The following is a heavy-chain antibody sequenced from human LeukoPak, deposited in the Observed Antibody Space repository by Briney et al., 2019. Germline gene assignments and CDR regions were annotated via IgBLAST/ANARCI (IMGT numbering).Heavy chain of an antibody. J-gene: IGHJ4*02. CDR1: GVTFSSYS. V-gene: IGHV3-21*01. Sequence: PGGSLRLSCAASGVTFSSYSMNWVRQAPGKGLEWVSSISSSSSYIYYADSVKGRFTISRDNAKNSLYLQMISLRAKDTAVYDCARVKDRTMIMAGDLDDWGQGTLVTVSS. CDR3: ARVKDRTMIMAGDLDD. CDR2: ISSSSSYI. D-gene: IGHD5-18*01.